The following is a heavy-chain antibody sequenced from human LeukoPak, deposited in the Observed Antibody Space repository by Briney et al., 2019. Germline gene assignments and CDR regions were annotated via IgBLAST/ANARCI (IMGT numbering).Heavy chain of an antibody. V-gene: IGHV4-61*01. D-gene: IGHD5-18*01. J-gene: IGHJ4*02. CDR3: ARYVDTAMVTFQFFDY. Sequence: SETLSLTCTVSGGSVSSGSYYWSWIRQPPGKGLEWIGYIYYSGSTNYNPSLKSRVTISVDTSKNQFSLKLSSVTAADTAVYYCARYVDTAMVTFQFFDYWGQGTLVTVSS. CDR1: GGSVSSGSYY. CDR2: IYYSGST.